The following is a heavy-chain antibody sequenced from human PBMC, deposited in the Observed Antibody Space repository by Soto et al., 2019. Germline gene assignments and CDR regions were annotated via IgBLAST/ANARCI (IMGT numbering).Heavy chain of an antibody. CDR2: ISGSGDKT. J-gene: IGHJ4*02. V-gene: IGHV3-23*01. D-gene: IGHD1-26*01. CDR3: AKDRFGMVGPVDY. Sequence: HPGGSLRLSCAASGLIFSDYAMSWVRQAPGKGLECVACISGSGDKTFYADSVKGRFTISRDNSKNTVSLHMNSLRVDDTAVYFCAKDRFGMVGPVDYWGPGTLVTVSS. CDR1: GLIFSDYA.